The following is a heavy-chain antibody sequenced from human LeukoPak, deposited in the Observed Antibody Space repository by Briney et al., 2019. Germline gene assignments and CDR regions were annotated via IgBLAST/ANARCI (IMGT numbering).Heavy chain of an antibody. V-gene: IGHV3-15*01. CDR1: GFTFSNAW. Sequence: GGSLRLSCAASGFTFSNAWMSWVRQAPGKGLEWVGRIKSKTDGGTTDYAAPVKGRFTISRDDSKNTLYLQMNSLKTEDTAVYYCTTDDVLLWFGELSGFDHWGQGTLVTVSS. D-gene: IGHD3-10*01. CDR3: TTDDVLLWFGELSGFDH. J-gene: IGHJ5*02. CDR2: IKSKTDGGTT.